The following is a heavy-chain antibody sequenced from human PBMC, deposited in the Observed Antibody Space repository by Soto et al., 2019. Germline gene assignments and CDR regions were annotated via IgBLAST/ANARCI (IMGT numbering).Heavy chain of an antibody. Sequence: SETLSLTCTVSGGSISSYYWSWIRQPPGKGLEWIGYIYYSGSTNYNPSLKSRVTISVDTSKNQFSLKLSSVTAGDTAVYYCARMWYYDSSGYIDYWGQGTLVTVSS. CDR1: GGSISSYY. V-gene: IGHV4-59*01. D-gene: IGHD3-22*01. CDR3: ARMWYYDSSGYIDY. J-gene: IGHJ4*02. CDR2: IYYSGST.